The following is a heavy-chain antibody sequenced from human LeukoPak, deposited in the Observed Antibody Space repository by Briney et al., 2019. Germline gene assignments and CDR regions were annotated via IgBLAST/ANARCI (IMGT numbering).Heavy chain of an antibody. CDR3: ARDPQDCGGDCYDNY. D-gene: IGHD2-21*02. CDR1: GGTFSSYA. V-gene: IGHV1-69*13. Sequence: SVKVSCKASGGTFSSYAISWVQQAPGQGLEWMGGIIPIFGTANYAQKFQGRVTITADESTSTAYMELSSLRSEDTAVYYCARDPQDCGGDCYDNYWGQGTLVTVSS. J-gene: IGHJ4*02. CDR2: IIPIFGTA.